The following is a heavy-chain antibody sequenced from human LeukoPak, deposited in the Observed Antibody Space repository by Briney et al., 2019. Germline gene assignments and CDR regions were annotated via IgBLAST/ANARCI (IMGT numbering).Heavy chain of an antibody. D-gene: IGHD3-22*01. J-gene: IGHJ4*02. CDR1: GFIFSNYA. Sequence: GGSLRLSCAASGFIFSNYAMSWVRQAPGKGLEWVSAVSGSGGGTYYSDSVKGRFTISRDNSKNTLYLQMNSVRVEDTAIYYCANGIYHDYSGTGDYWGQGTLVTASS. CDR2: VSGSGGGT. CDR3: ANGIYHDYSGTGDY. V-gene: IGHV3-23*01.